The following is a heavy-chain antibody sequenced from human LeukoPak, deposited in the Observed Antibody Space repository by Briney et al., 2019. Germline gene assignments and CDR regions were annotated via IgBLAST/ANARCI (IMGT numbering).Heavy chain of an antibody. CDR2: IWSDGSNK. Sequence: GGSLRLSCAASGFTFSYYAIHWVRQAPGKGLEWVALIWSDGSNKYYADSVKGRITISRDNSKNTVYLQMNSLRAEDTAVYYCARELFSSGSCPDGWGQGTLVTVSS. V-gene: IGHV3-33*01. CDR3: ARELFSSGSCPDG. D-gene: IGHD3-10*01. J-gene: IGHJ4*02. CDR1: GFTFSYYA.